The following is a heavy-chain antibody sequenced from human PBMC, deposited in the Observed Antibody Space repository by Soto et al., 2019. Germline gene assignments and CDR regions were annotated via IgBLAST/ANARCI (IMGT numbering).Heavy chain of an antibody. J-gene: IGHJ6*02. V-gene: IGHV1-3*01. CDR2: INAGNGDI. D-gene: IGHD6-6*01. Sequence: SVKVSCEASGYAFITYGLHWVRQAPVQRPEWLGWINAGNGDIKYSQKFQGRVTITRDTSASTASMELDNLRSEDTAPYYCVRDRQLIRDYYYYYAMDVWGQGTTVTVSS. CDR3: VRDRQLIRDYYYYYAMDV. CDR1: GYAFITYG.